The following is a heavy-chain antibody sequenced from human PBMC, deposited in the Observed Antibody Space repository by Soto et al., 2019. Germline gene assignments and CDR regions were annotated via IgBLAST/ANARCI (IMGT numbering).Heavy chain of an antibody. CDR1: GGSISSSSYY. Sequence: QLQLQESGPGLVKPSETLSLTCTVSGGSISSSSYYWGWIRQPPGKGLEWIGSIYYSGSTYYNPSLKSRVTISVDTSKNQFSLKLSSVTAADTAVYYCARFVATVTLRGLFDPWGQGTLVTVSS. J-gene: IGHJ5*02. V-gene: IGHV4-39*01. D-gene: IGHD4-17*01. CDR3: ARFVATVTLRGLFDP. CDR2: IYYSGST.